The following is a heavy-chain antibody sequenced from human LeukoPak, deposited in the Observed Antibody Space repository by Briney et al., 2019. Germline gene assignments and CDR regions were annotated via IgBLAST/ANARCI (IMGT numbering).Heavy chain of an antibody. CDR2: ISSSGSTI. V-gene: IGHV3-48*03. D-gene: IGHD3-10*01. CDR3: ARDRRDWDFGELLYDAFDI. J-gene: IGHJ3*02. Sequence: GGSLRLSCAASGFTFSSYEMNWVRQAPGKGLERVSYISSSGSTIYYADSVKGRFTISRDNAKNSLYLQMNSLRAEDTAVYYCARDRRDWDFGELLYDAFDIWGQGTMVTVSS. CDR1: GFTFSSYE.